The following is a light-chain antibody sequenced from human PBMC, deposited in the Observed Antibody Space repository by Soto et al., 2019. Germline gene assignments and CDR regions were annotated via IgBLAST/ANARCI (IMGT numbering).Light chain of an antibody. CDR3: SSYTSSSTAV. Sequence: QSALTQPASVSGSPGQSITLSCTGTSSDVGGYNYVSWYQQHPGKAPKLMIYDVSNRPSGVSNRFSGSKSGDTASLTISGLQAEDEADYYFSSYTSSSTAVFGGGTKLTVL. CDR2: DVS. CDR1: SSDVGGYNY. J-gene: IGLJ2*01. V-gene: IGLV2-14*01.